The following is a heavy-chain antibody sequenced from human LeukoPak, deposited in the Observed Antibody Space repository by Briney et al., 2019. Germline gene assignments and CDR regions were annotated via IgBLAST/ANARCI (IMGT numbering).Heavy chain of an antibody. Sequence: SETLSLTCTVSGGSISSGDYYWSWIRQPPGKGLEWIGYIYYSGNAYYNPSLKSRVTISVDTSKNQFSLKLNSVTAADTAVYYCARHPNLVHSDYWGQGTLVTVSS. D-gene: IGHD5-24*01. V-gene: IGHV4-30-4*01. CDR1: GGSISSGDYY. CDR2: IYYSGNA. J-gene: IGHJ4*02. CDR3: ARHPNLVHSDY.